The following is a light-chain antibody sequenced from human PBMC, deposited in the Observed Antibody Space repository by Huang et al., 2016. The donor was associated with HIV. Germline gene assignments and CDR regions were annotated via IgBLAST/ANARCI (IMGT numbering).Light chain of an antibody. V-gene: IGKV3-20*01. CDR2: SAS. CDR3: QQYGSSPYT. J-gene: IGKJ2*01. Sequence: EIVLTQSPGTLSLSPGERATLSCRASQSVSSSYLAWYQQKPGQAPSLLMYSASRRATGIPDRFSGTGSGTDFTLTISRLDPEDFAVYYCQQYGSSPYTFGQATKLEIK. CDR1: QSVSSSY.